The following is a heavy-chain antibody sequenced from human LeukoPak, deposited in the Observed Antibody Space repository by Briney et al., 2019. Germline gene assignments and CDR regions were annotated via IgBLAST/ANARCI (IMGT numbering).Heavy chain of an antibody. Sequence: KSSETLSLTCAVSGGSLTGYYWNWIRQPPRKGLEWIGEINHSGSTDCIPSLKSRVTISVDTSKNQFSLKLSSVTAADTAVYYCAKSRTYYDSSKGAFDVWGQGTTVTASS. V-gene: IGHV4-34*01. CDR3: AKSRTYYDSSKGAFDV. CDR2: INHSGST. J-gene: IGHJ3*01. CDR1: GGSLTGYY. D-gene: IGHD3-22*01.